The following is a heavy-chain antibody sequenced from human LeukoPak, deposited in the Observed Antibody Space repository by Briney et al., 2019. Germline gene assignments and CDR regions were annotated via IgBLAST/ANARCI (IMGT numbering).Heavy chain of an antibody. CDR3: GRVYCGGNCYSPPLPDY. D-gene: IGHD2-21*02. V-gene: IGHV3-33*01. Sequence: GGSLRLSCASSGFTFSRYGMQWVSQAPGKGLDWVAGIWYDGSNKNYADSVKGRFTISRDNSKNTLFLQMNSLRAEDTAVYYCGRVYCGGNCYSPPLPDYWGQGTLVTVSA. J-gene: IGHJ4*02. CDR2: IWYDGSNK. CDR1: GFTFSRYG.